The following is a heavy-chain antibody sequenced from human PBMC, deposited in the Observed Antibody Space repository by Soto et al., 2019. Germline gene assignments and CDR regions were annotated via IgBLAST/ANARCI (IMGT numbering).Heavy chain of an antibody. CDR1: GYTFTSYG. V-gene: IGHV1-18*04. J-gene: IGHJ4*02. CDR3: ARAYYYDSSGYYYGDY. D-gene: IGHD3-22*01. Sequence: QVQLVQSGAEVKKPGASVKVSCKASGYTFTSYGISWVRQAPGQGLEWMGWISAYNGNTNYAQKLKGRVTMTTDTSTSTAYMELRSVRSDDTAVYYCARAYYYDSSGYYYGDYWGQGTLVTVSS. CDR2: ISAYNGNT.